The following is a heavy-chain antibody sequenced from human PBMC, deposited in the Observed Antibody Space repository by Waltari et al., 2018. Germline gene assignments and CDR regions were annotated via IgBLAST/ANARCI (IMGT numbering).Heavy chain of an antibody. D-gene: IGHD1-26*01. J-gene: IGHJ5*02. CDR1: GFTFDDSA. CDR2: ISWDGETT. V-gene: IGHV3-43*01. Sequence: QLVESGGGVVQPGGSLRLTCAGSGFTFDDSAMHSARQVPGKGLEWVSYISWDGETTYYADSVKGRFTLSRDNSKNSVFLQMNSLRKEDTALYYCAKDFAQYSGSHHWGQGTLVTVSS. CDR3: AKDFAQYSGSHH.